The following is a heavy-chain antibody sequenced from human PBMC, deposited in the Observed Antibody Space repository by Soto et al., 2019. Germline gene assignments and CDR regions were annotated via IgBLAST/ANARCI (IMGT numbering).Heavy chain of an antibody. D-gene: IGHD2-15*01. V-gene: IGHV1-69*13. CDR3: ARGQGYCSGGICYYYYYGMDV. CDR1: GGTFSSDA. CDR2: IIPTSGTA. J-gene: IGHJ6*02. Sequence: GXSVKVSCKASGGTFSSDAFSWVRQAPGQGLEWMGGIIPTSGTANYAQKFQGRATITADESTSTAYMELSSLTSEDTAVYFCARGQGYCSGGICYYYYYGMDVWGQGSTVTVSS.